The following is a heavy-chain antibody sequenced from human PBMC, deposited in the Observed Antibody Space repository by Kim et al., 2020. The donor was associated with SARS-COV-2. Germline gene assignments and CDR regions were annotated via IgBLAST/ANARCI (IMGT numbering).Heavy chain of an antibody. CDR2: INAGNGNT. CDR1: GYTFTSYA. D-gene: IGHD2-2*01. CDR3: ARGPPSWGFSDY. Sequence: ASVKVSCKASGYTFTSYAMHWVRQAPGQRLEWMGWINAGNGNTKYSQNFQDRVTITRDTSASTAYMELSSLRSEDTAVYYCARGPPSWGFSDYWGQGTLVTVSS. J-gene: IGHJ4*02. V-gene: IGHV1-3*01.